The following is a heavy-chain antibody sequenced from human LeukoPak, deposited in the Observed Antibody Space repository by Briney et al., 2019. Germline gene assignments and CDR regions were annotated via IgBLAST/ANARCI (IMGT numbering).Heavy chain of an antibody. D-gene: IGHD6-19*01. V-gene: IGHV3-7*05. CDR2: INQDGSEK. CDR3: ASGYTSGA. J-gene: IGHJ3*01. CDR1: GFXFSTYW. Sequence: GGSLRLSCGASGFXFSTYWICWVRQAPGKGLGWVANINQDGSEKNYVDSVKGRFTISRDNAKNSLYLQMNSLRAEDTAVYYCASGYTSGAWGQGTLVTVSS.